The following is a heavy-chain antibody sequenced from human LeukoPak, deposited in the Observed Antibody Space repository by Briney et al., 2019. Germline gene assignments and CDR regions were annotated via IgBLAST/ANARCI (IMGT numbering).Heavy chain of an antibody. J-gene: IGHJ4*02. D-gene: IGHD2-15*01. V-gene: IGHV3-23*01. CDR1: GFTFSSYA. CDR2: ISGSGGST. Sequence: GGSLRLSCAASGFTFSSYAMSWVRQAPGKGLEWVSAISGSGGSTYYADSVKGRFTISRDNSKNTLYLQMNSLRAEDTAVYYCANRDIVVVVAATQDYWGQGTLSPSPQ. CDR3: ANRDIVVVVAATQDY.